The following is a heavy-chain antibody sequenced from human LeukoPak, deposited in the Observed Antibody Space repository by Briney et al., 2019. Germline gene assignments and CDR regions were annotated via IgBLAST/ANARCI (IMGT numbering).Heavy chain of an antibody. J-gene: IGHJ4*02. CDR3: ARVGRITMVRGVISDY. D-gene: IGHD3-10*01. V-gene: IGHV1-18*01. Sequence: EASVKVSCKASGYTFTSYGISWVRQAPGQGLEWMGWISAYNGNTNYAQKLQGRVTMTTDTSTSTAYMELRSLRSDDTAVYYCARVGRITMVRGVISDYWGQGTLVTVSS. CDR2: ISAYNGNT. CDR1: GYTFTSYG.